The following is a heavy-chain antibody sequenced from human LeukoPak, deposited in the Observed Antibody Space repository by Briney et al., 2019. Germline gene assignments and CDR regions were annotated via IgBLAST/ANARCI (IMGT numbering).Heavy chain of an antibody. CDR3: ARIGEITMVRGVNDY. Sequence: SQTLSLTCTVSGGSISGGGYYWSWIRQPPGKGLEWIGSIYYSGSTYYNPSLKSRVTISVDTSKNQFSLKLSSVTAADTAVYYCARIGEITMVRGVNDYWGQGTLVTVSS. CDR2: IYYSGST. V-gene: IGHV4-39*07. J-gene: IGHJ4*02. CDR1: GGSISGGGYY. D-gene: IGHD3-10*01.